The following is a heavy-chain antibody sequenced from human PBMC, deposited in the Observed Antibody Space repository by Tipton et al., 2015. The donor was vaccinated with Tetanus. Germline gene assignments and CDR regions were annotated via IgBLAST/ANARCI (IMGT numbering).Heavy chain of an antibody. CDR1: GGTFNNYF. Sequence: LRLSCAVYGGTFNNYFWTWIRQPPGKGLEWIGEINYDGSTNYSPSLKSRVTLSLDTTKKQVSLKLSSVTAADTAVYYCARGDYYGPGTYDVWGQGTTVTVPS. CDR2: INYDGST. J-gene: IGHJ6*02. D-gene: IGHD3-10*01. CDR3: ARGDYYGPGTYDV. V-gene: IGHV4-34*01.